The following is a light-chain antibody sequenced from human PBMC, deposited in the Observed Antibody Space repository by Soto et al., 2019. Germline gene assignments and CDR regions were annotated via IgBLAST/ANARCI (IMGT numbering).Light chain of an antibody. CDR3: ISNTSSSLKV. CDR1: SSDLGGYSY. Sequence: QSVLTQPASVSGSPGQSITISCTGTSSDLGGYSYVSWYQQLPCKAPKLMIYDASDQPPWVSNRFAGSKSCNTASLTISGLQAKDEADYLCISNTSSSLKVFGTGTNVTVL. V-gene: IGLV2-14*01. CDR2: DAS. J-gene: IGLJ1*01.